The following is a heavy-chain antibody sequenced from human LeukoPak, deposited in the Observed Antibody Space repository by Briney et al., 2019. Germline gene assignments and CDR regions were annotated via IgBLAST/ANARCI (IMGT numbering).Heavy chain of an antibody. CDR2: INSDGSST. Sequence: GGSLRLSCAASGFTFSSYWMHWVRQAPGKGLVWVSRINSDGSSTSYADSVKGRFTISRDNAKNTLYLQMNSLRAEDTAVYYCARDYRNYYDFGSGYSYYFDYWGQGTLVTVSS. CDR3: ARDYRNYYDFGSGYSYYFDY. J-gene: IGHJ4*02. CDR1: GFTFSSYW. D-gene: IGHD3-3*01. V-gene: IGHV3-74*01.